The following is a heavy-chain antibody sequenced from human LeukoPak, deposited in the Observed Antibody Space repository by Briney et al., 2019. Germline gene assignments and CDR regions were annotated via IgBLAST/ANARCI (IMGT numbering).Heavy chain of an antibody. Sequence: PGGSLRLSCAASGFTFSSSNMNWVRQAPGKGLEWLSFISWNGNSIYYTDSLMGRFTISRDNAKNSPFLQMNSLRVEDTAVYYCARDQRRCTGGSCFSVGALDIWGQGTLVTVIS. D-gene: IGHD2-15*01. CDR1: GFTFSSSN. V-gene: IGHV3-48*01. CDR2: ISWNGNSI. CDR3: ARDQRRCTGGSCFSVGALDI. J-gene: IGHJ3*02.